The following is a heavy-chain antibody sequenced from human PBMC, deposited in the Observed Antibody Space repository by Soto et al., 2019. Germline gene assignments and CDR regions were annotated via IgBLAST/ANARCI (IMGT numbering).Heavy chain of an antibody. J-gene: IGHJ4*02. V-gene: IGHV1-46*01. CDR3: ARGGHVVVVPAALDY. Sequence: QVQLMQSGAEVKKPGASVKVSCKASGDTFTDYYIHWVRQAPGQGLEWMGTVNPSGGHTTYAQHFLGRVTMTRDTSTSTLYMELTSLTSDDTAIYYCARGGHVVVVPAALDYWGQGNLVTVSS. CDR1: GDTFTDYY. CDR2: VNPSGGHT. D-gene: IGHD2-21*02.